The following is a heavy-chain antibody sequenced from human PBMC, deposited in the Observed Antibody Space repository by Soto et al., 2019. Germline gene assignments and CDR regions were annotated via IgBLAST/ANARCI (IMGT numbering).Heavy chain of an antibody. J-gene: IGHJ4*02. Sequence: EVQLVESGGGLVQPGGYLRLSCAASGFTFSTFWMTWVRQAPGKGLEWVASVKQDGSETQYVDSVKGRFTISRDNAKNSLYLQMNRLRAEDTAVYYCARVKWDSWGSYQIGCWGQGMLVTVSS. D-gene: IGHD3-16*02. CDR3: ARVKWDSWGSYQIGC. V-gene: IGHV3-7*04. CDR1: GFTFSTFW. CDR2: VKQDGSET.